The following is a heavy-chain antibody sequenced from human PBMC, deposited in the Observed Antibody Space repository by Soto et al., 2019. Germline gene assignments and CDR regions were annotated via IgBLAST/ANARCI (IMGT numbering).Heavy chain of an antibody. CDR1: GFTFSSYW. Sequence: EVPLVESGGGLVQPGGSLRLSCAASGFTFSSYWMHWVRQAPGKGLVWVSRINSDGSSTNYADSVKGRFTISRDNAKNTLYLQMNSLRAVDTAVYYCATSGGSLFDYWGQGTLVTVSS. V-gene: IGHV3-74*01. CDR3: ATSGGSLFDY. D-gene: IGHD3-10*01. CDR2: INSDGSST. J-gene: IGHJ4*02.